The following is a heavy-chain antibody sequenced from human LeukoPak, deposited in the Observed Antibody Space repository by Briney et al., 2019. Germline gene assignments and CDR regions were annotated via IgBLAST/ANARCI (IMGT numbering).Heavy chain of an antibody. J-gene: IGHJ4*02. D-gene: IGHD6-13*01. CDR1: GFTFSSYG. CDR3: AKEVDGYSSS. Sequence: PGRSLRLSCAASGFTFSSYGMHWARQAPGKGLEWVAVISYDGSNKYYADSVKGRFTISRDNSKNTLYLQMNSLRAEDTAVYYCAKEVDGYSSSWGQGTLVTVSS. CDR2: ISYDGSNK. V-gene: IGHV3-30*18.